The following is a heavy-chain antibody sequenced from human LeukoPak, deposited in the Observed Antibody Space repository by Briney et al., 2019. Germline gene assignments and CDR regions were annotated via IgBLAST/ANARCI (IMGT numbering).Heavy chain of an antibody. CDR1: GGSVSSGSNY. CDR2: IYYSGRT. V-gene: IGHV4-61*01. J-gene: IGHJ4*02. CDR3: ARDDRGDTALDY. Sequence: PSETLSLTCTVSGGSVSSGSNYWSWIRQSPGKGLEWIGYIYYSGRTNYNPSLKSRVTISVDTSKNQFSLKLSSVTAADTAVYYCARDDRGDTALDYWGQGTLVTVSS. D-gene: IGHD5-18*01.